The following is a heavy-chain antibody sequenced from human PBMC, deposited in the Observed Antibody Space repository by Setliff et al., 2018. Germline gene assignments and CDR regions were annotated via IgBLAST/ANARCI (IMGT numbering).Heavy chain of an antibody. J-gene: IGHJ4*02. D-gene: IGHD6-19*01. CDR2: ISSYNDVT. Sequence: ASVKVSCKASGYTFTDYGIAWVRQAPGQGLEWVGWISSYNDVTSYAQRFQGRVTLTTDTSTSAAYMALRTLRSDDTAGYYCARDGVAGLPVDWGQGTLVTVSS. CDR3: ARDGVAGLPVD. V-gene: IGHV1-18*01. CDR1: GYTFTDYG.